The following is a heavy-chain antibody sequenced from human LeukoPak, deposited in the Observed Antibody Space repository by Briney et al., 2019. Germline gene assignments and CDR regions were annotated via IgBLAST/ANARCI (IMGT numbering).Heavy chain of an antibody. V-gene: IGHV4-59*01. CDR2: IYYSGST. Sequence: SETLSLTCTVSGGSISGYYWSWIRQPPGKGLEWIGYIYYSGSTNYNPSLKSRVTISVDTSKNQFSLKLSSVTAADTAVYYCARALGYCSSSSCSYFDYWGRGTLVTVSS. D-gene: IGHD2-2*01. CDR1: GGSISGYY. CDR3: ARALGYCSSSSCSYFDY. J-gene: IGHJ4*02.